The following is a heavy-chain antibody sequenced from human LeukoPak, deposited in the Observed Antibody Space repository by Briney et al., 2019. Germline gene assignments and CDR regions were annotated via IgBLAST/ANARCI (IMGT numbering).Heavy chain of an antibody. CDR3: ARQADYYDSRGYFDY. CDR1: GYSFTSYW. J-gene: IGHJ4*02. Sequence: GESLKISCKGSGYSFTSYWIGWVRQMPGKGLEWMGIIYPGDSDTRYSPSFQGQVTISADKSISTAYLQWSSLKASDTAMYYCARQADYYDSRGYFDYWGQGTLVTVSS. D-gene: IGHD3-22*01. CDR2: IYPGDSDT. V-gene: IGHV5-51*01.